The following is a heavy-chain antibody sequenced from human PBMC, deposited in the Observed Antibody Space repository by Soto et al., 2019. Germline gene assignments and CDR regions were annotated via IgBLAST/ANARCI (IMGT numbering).Heavy chain of an antibody. CDR2: IYYSGST. Sequence: SETLSLTCTVSGGSISSGDYYWSWIRQPPGKGLEWIGYIYYSGSTYYNPSHKSRVTISVDTSKNQFSLQLNSVTPEDTAVYYCSRDRWGRGWRGTDSFDVWGQGTMVTVSS. V-gene: IGHV4-30-4*01. J-gene: IGHJ3*01. CDR1: GGSISSGDYY. CDR3: SRDRWGRGWRGTDSFDV. D-gene: IGHD6-19*01.